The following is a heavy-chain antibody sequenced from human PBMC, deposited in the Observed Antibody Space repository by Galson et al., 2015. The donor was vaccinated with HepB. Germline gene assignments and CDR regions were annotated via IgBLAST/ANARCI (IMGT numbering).Heavy chain of an antibody. V-gene: IGHV3-30-3*01. CDR3: ARDDTADNAFDI. J-gene: IGHJ3*02. CDR2: ISYDGSNK. Sequence: LRLSCAASGFTFSSYAMHWVRQAPGKGLEWVAVISYDGSNKYYADPVKGRFTISRDNSKNTLYLQMNSLRAEDTAVYYCARDDTADNAFDIWGQGTMVTVSS. CDR1: GFTFSSYA. D-gene: IGHD2-21*02.